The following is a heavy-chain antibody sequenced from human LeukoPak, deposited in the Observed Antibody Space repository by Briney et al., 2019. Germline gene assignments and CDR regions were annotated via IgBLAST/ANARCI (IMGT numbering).Heavy chain of an antibody. Sequence: SQTLSLTCTVSGDSVSSGSYYWSWIRQPPGKGLEWIGTIYYVGSTYYNPSLKSRVTISVDTSKNQFSLKLSSVTAADTAVYYCARDLHGYCSGGSCYSGGWFDPWGQGTLVTVSS. J-gene: IGHJ5*02. D-gene: IGHD2-15*01. CDR2: IYYVGST. CDR1: GDSVSSGSYY. V-gene: IGHV4-39*07. CDR3: ARDLHGYCSGGSCYSGGWFDP.